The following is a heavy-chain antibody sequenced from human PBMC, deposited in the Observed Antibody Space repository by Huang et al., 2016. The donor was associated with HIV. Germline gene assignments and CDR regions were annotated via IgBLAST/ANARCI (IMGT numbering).Heavy chain of an antibody. Sequence: GLVQPGGSLRLSCAASGFTFCSYWMHWVRQAPGKGRGWVSRINCDGSGTSYADSVKGRFTISRDNAKNTLYLQMNSLRAEDTAVYYCARDGVMLDYWGQGTLVTVSS. V-gene: IGHV3-74*01. CDR2: INCDGSGT. CDR3: ARDGVMLDY. J-gene: IGHJ4*02. CDR1: GFTFCSYW. D-gene: IGHD3-16*01.